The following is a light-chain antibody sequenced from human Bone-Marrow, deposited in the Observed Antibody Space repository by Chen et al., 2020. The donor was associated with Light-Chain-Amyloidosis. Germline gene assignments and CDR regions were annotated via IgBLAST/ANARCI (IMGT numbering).Light chain of an antibody. V-gene: IGLV3-19*01. J-gene: IGLJ2*01. Sequence: SSELTQDPAVSVALGQTVRITCQGDSLRSYYASWYQQKPGQAPVLVIYGNNNRPSGVPDRFSGSKSGSSASLAITGLRADDEADYYCQSYDTRLRGSVFGGGTRLTVL. CDR1: SLRSYY. CDR3: QSYDTRLRGSV. CDR2: GNN.